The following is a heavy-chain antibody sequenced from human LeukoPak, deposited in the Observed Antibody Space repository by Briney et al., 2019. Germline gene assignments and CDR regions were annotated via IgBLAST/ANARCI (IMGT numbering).Heavy chain of an antibody. Sequence: GGSLRLSCAAYGFDFEDYGMSWVRQAPGKGLEWVSGINRNGGSTSYADSVKGRFTISRDNAKNSLYLQMNSLRAEDTALYYCARKAQGPAVTSDYYYYYMDVWGKGTTVTVSS. D-gene: IGHD2-2*01. V-gene: IGHV3-20*04. J-gene: IGHJ6*03. CDR3: ARKAQGPAVTSDYYYYYMDV. CDR2: INRNGGST. CDR1: GFDFEDYG.